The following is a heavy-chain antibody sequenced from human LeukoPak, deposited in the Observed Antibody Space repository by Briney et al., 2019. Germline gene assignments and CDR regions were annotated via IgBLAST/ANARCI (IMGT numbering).Heavy chain of an antibody. CDR3: ARKLRNFDY. CDR2: IYYSGST. Sequence: SETLSLTCTVSGGCISSSSYYWGWIRQPPGKGLEWIGSIYYSGSTYYNPSLRSRVTLSVDTSKNKFSLKLSSVTAADTAVYYEARKLRNFDYWGQGNLVTVSS. CDR1: GGCISSSSYY. J-gene: IGHJ4*02. V-gene: IGHV4-39*07.